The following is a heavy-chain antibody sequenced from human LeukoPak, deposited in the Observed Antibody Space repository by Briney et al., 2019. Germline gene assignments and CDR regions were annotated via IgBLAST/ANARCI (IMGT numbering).Heavy chain of an antibody. V-gene: IGHV3-30*02. J-gene: IGHJ4*02. Sequence: PGGSLRLSCAASGFTLSIYGIHWVRQAPGKGLEWVAFIRYDGSDKYYADSVKGRFTISRDNSKNTLYLQMNSLRAEDTAVYYCAKDPHYYGSGSYYKAVDYWGQGTLVTVSS. CDR1: GFTLSIYG. CDR2: IRYDGSDK. D-gene: IGHD3-10*01. CDR3: AKDPHYYGSGSYYKAVDY.